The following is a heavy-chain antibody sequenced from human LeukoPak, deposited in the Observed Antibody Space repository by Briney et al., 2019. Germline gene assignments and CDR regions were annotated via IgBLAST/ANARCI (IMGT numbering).Heavy chain of an antibody. Sequence: SETLSLTCTVSGYSISSDYYWGWIRQPPGKGLEWIGSLYHSGSTNYNPSLKSRVTISVDKSKNQFSLKLSSVTAADTAVYYCARRGDCGGDCYPYFDYWGQGTLVTVSS. D-gene: IGHD2-21*02. CDR2: LYHSGST. CDR1: GYSISSDYY. J-gene: IGHJ4*02. CDR3: ARRGDCGGDCYPYFDY. V-gene: IGHV4-38-2*02.